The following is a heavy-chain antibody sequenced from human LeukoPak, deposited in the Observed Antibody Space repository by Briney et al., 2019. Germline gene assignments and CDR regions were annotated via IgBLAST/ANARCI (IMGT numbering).Heavy chain of an antibody. D-gene: IGHD3-22*01. J-gene: IGHJ4*02. CDR2: IRYDGNNK. CDR3: AKVNYYHPYF. Sequence: GGSLRLSCAASGFTFSSYGMHWVRQAPGKGLEWVAFIRYDGNNKYYVDSVKGRFTISRDNSKNTLYLQINSLRAEDTAVYYCAKVNYYHPYFWGQGTLVTVSS. V-gene: IGHV3-30*02. CDR1: GFTFSSYG.